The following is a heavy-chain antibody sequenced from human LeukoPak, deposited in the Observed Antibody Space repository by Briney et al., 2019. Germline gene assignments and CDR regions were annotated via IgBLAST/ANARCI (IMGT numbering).Heavy chain of an antibody. Sequence: ASVKVSCKPSGGTFSSYAISWVRQAPGQGLEWMGRIIPILGITNYAQKFQGRVTITADKSTSTVYMELSSLRSEDTALYYCAKDIASSGWGVIDYWGQGTLVTVSS. CDR3: AKDIASSGWGVIDY. D-gene: IGHD6-19*01. J-gene: IGHJ4*02. V-gene: IGHV1-69*04. CDR2: IIPILGIT. CDR1: GGTFSSYA.